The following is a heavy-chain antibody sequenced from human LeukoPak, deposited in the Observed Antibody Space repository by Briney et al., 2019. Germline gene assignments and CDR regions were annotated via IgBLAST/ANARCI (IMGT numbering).Heavy chain of an antibody. Sequence: ASVKVSCKASGYTFTSYGISWVRQAPGQGLEWMGWISAYNGNTNYAQKLQGRATMTTDTSTSTAYMELRSLRSDDTAVYYCARELRSRYYDSSGSTGRDYGMDVWGQGTTVTVSS. CDR3: ARELRSRYYDSSGSTGRDYGMDV. CDR2: ISAYNGNT. J-gene: IGHJ6*02. V-gene: IGHV1-18*01. CDR1: GYTFTSYG. D-gene: IGHD3-22*01.